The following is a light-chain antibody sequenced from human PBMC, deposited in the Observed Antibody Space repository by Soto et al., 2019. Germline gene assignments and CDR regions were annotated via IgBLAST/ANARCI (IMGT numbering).Light chain of an antibody. Sequence: QSALTQPASVSGSPGQSITISCTGTSSDVGGSNYVSWYQQHPGKAPKLMIYEVSNRPSGVSNRFSGSKSGNTASLTISGLQAEYEGGYCCSSCTSSSTWVFGGGTKLTVL. V-gene: IGLV2-14*01. CDR3: SSCTSSSTWV. CDR2: EVS. CDR1: SSDVGGSNY. J-gene: IGLJ3*02.